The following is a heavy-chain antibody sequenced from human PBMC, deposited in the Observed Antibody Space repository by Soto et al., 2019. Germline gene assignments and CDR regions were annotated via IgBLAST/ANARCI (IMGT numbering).Heavy chain of an antibody. CDR2: IYYSGST. Sequence: PSETLSLTCTVSGGSISSYYWSWIRQPPGKGLEWIGYIYYSGSTNYNPSLKSRVTISVDTSKNQFSLKLSSVTAADTAVYYCARVHDYGSNSGDFDYWGQGTLVTVSS. D-gene: IGHD4-17*01. CDR1: GGSISSYY. J-gene: IGHJ4*02. V-gene: IGHV4-59*01. CDR3: ARVHDYGSNSGDFDY.